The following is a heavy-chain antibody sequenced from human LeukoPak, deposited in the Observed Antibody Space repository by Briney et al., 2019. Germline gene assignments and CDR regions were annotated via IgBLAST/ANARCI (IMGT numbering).Heavy chain of an antibody. V-gene: IGHV6-1*01. J-gene: IGHJ4*02. Sequence: SQTLSLTFAISGDSVSNNSAAWNWLRQSPSRGLEWLGRTYYRSKWYNDYAVAVKSRITINPDTSKNQFSLQLNSVTPEDTAVYYCARADSSSWFDYWGQGTLVTVSS. CDR1: GDSVSNNSAA. CDR2: TYYRSKWYN. CDR3: ARADSSSWFDY. D-gene: IGHD6-13*01.